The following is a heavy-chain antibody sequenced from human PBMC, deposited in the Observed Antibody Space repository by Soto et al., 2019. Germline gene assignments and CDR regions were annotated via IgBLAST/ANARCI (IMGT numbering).Heavy chain of an antibody. Sequence: QVQLVQSGAEVKMPGSSVRVSCKASGVIFSNYAISWVRQAPGQGLEWMGGIIPMFGIGDYAEKFLGTVTITADESTSTSHMELSSLRSEDTAVYFCARAYRENYFYAMDVWSQGTTVTVSS. CDR1: GVIFSNYA. J-gene: IGHJ6*02. CDR2: IIPMFGIG. V-gene: IGHV1-69*01. D-gene: IGHD1-26*01. CDR3: ARAYRENYFYAMDV.